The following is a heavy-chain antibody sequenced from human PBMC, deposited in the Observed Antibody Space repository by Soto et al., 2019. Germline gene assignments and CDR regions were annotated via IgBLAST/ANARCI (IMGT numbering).Heavy chain of an antibody. CDR1: GFTFSSYG. CDR3: ATSGVPAAMY. D-gene: IGHD2-2*01. Sequence: PGGSLRLSCAASGFTFSSYGMHWVRQAPGKGLEWVAHISYTASHQSYVDSVKGRFIISRDNFKNTLYLQMNSLTVEDTAVYYCATSGVPAAMYWGQGTLVTVSS. J-gene: IGHJ4*02. CDR2: ISYTASHQ. V-gene: IGHV3-30*03.